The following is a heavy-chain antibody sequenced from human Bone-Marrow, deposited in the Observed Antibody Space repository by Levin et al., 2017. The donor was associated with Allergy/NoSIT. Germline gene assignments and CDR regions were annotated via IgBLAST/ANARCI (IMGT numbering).Heavy chain of an antibody. Sequence: GGSLRLSCAASGFTFSSYSMNWVRLAPGKGLEWVSSISSSSSYIYYADSVKGRFTISRDNAKNSLYLQMNSLRAEDTAVYYCARGRGELRDYYYYYGMDVWGQGTTVTVSS. D-gene: IGHD1-26*01. J-gene: IGHJ6*02. V-gene: IGHV3-21*01. CDR1: GFTFSSYS. CDR3: ARGRGELRDYYYYYGMDV. CDR2: ISSSSSYI.